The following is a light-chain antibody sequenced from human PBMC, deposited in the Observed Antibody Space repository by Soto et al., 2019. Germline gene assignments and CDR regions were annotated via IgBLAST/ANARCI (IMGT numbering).Light chain of an antibody. V-gene: IGKV2-29*01. CDR2: DTS. J-gene: IGKJ4*01. CDR1: QSLLHSDGKTY. CDR3: QRSNNWPLT. Sequence: ILMTQPPLSLSVTPGQPASISCKSSQSLLHSDGKTYLYWYQQKPGQTPRLLIYDTSTRATGVPARFSGSRSGTEFTLTINSLQSEDFAVYYCQRSNNWPLTFGGGTKVDIK.